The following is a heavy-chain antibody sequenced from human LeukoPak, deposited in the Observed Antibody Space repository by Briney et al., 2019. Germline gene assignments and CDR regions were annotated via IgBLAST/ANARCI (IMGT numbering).Heavy chain of an antibody. CDR2: INPNSGDT. CDR1: GYTFTGYY. J-gene: IGHJ4*02. D-gene: IGHD2-15*01. Sequence: ASVKVSCKASGYTFTGYYIHWVRQAPGQGLEWMGRINPNSGDTNYAQKFQGRVTMTRDTSISTAYMELSRLRSDDTAVYYCTRGSACSGGNCYSDWGRGTLVTVSS. CDR3: TRGSACSGGNCYSD. V-gene: IGHV1-2*06.